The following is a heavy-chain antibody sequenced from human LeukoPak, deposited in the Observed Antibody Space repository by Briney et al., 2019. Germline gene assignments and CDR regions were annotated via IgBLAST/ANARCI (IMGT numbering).Heavy chain of an antibody. CDR3: ARGSSNTWPPGAEYFEH. V-gene: IGHV3-33*01. J-gene: IGHJ1*01. CDR2: AWYDENNK. CDR1: GFAFSSFG. Sequence: GRSLRLSCAASGFAFSSFGLHWVRQAPGKGLEWLAVAWYDENNKDYADSVKGRFTISRDNSKNTLYLQMNSLRAEDTAVYYCARGSSNTWPPGAEYFEHWGQGTLVTVS. D-gene: IGHD6-13*01.